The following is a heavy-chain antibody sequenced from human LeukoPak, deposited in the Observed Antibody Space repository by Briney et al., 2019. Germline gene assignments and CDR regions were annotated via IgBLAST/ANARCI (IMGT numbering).Heavy chain of an antibody. J-gene: IGHJ4*02. CDR1: GGSISSYY. CDR3: AREGGYYYDSSGQREFRGY. Sequence: PSKTLSLTCTVSGGSISSYYWSWIRQPPGKGLEWIGYIYYSGSTNYNPSLKSRVTISVDTSKNQFSLKLSSVTAADTAVYYCAREGGYYYDSSGQREFRGYWGQGTLVTVSS. V-gene: IGHV4-59*01. D-gene: IGHD3-22*01. CDR2: IYYSGST.